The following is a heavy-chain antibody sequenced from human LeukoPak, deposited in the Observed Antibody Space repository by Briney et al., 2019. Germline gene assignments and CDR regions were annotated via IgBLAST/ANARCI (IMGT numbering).Heavy chain of an antibody. V-gene: IGHV4-31*03. Sequence: SQTLSLTCTVSGGSISSGDYYWNWIRQHPEKSLEWIGYIFYSGSAYYNPSLKSRVTISVDTSKNQFSLKLSSVTAADTAVYYCARESEYYYDSSGYYQKAFDIWGQGTMVTVSS. CDR2: IFYSGSA. CDR3: ARESEYYYDSSGYYQKAFDI. J-gene: IGHJ3*02. CDR1: GGSISSGDYY. D-gene: IGHD3-22*01.